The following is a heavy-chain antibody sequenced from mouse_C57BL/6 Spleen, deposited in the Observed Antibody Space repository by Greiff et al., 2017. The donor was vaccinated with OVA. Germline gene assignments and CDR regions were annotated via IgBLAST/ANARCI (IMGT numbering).Heavy chain of an antibody. V-gene: IGHV1-69*01. J-gene: IGHJ4*01. D-gene: IGHD1-1*01. CDR1: GYTFTSYW. CDR2: IDPSDSYT. Sequence: QVHVKQPGAELVMPGASVKLSCKASGYTFTSYWMHWVKQRPGQGLEWIGEIDPSDSYTNYNQKFKGKSTLTVDKSSSTAYMQLSSLTSEDSAVYYCAAGGYCSSYSYYAMDYWGQGTSVTVSS. CDR3: AAGGYCSSYSYYAMDY.